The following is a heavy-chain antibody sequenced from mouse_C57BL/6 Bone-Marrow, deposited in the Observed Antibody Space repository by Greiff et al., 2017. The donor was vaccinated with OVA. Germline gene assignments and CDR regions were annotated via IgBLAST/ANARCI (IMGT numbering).Heavy chain of an antibody. V-gene: IGHV5-4*03. CDR3: ATLNWYFDV. Sequence: EVKLVESGGGLVKPGGSLKLSCAASGFTFSSYAMSWVRQTPEKRLEWVATISDGGSYTYYPDNVQGRFTISRDNAKNNLYLQMSHLKSEDTAMYYCATLNWYFDVWGTGTTVTVSS. CDR1: GFTFSSYA. J-gene: IGHJ1*03. CDR2: ISDGGSYT.